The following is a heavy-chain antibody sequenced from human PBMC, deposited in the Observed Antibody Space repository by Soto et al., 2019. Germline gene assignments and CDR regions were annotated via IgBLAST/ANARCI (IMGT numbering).Heavy chain of an antibody. CDR3: ARGVDILTGYYKAHAFAI. J-gene: IGHJ3*02. CDR1: GGTFSSYA. D-gene: IGHD3-9*01. V-gene: IGHV1-69*13. Sequence: SVKVSCKASGGTFSSYAISWVRQAPGQGLEWMGGIIPIFGTANYAQKFQGRVTITAYESTSTAYMELSSLRSEDTAVYYCARGVDILTGYYKAHAFAIWGQGTMVTVSS. CDR2: IIPIFGTA.